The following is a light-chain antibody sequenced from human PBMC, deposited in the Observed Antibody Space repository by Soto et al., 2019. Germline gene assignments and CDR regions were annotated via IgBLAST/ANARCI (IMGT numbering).Light chain of an antibody. Sequence: QSALTQPASVSRSPGQSITISCTGTSRDVGGYNYVSWYQQHPGKAPKLMIYDVSNRPSGVSNRFSGSKSGNTASLTISGLQAEDEADYYCSSYTSSSTLVFGGGTKVTV. CDR1: SRDVGGYNY. CDR2: DVS. CDR3: SSYTSSSTLV. V-gene: IGLV2-14*01. J-gene: IGLJ2*01.